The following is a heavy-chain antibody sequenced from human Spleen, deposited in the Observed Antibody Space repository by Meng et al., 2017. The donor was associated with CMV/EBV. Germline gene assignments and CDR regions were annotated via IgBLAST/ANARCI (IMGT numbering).Heavy chain of an antibody. J-gene: IGHJ3*02. CDR2: IYSGGFST. CDR1: GFTFISYA. CDR3: ASFSGDYYGSGSSVSTGDAFDI. D-gene: IGHD3-10*01. V-gene: IGHV3-23*03. Sequence: GESLKISCAASGFTFISYAMSWVRRAPGKGLEWVSVIYSGGFSTDYADSVKGRFTISRDNSKNTLYLQMSSLRAEDTAVYYCASFSGDYYGSGSSVSTGDAFDIWGQGTMVTVSS.